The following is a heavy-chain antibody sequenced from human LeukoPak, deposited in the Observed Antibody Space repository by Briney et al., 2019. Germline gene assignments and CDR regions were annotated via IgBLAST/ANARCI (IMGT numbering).Heavy chain of an antibody. CDR3: AGTQGPETNWFDP. CDR2: ISGSGGST. CDR1: RFTFTNYA. V-gene: IGHV3-23*01. J-gene: IGHJ5*02. Sequence: PGGSLRLSCAASRFTFTNYAMSWVRQAPGKGLEWVSTISGSGGSTHYADSVKGRFTISRDNAKNTLYLQMNSLRAEDTAVYYCAGTQGPETNWFDPWGQGTLVTVSS.